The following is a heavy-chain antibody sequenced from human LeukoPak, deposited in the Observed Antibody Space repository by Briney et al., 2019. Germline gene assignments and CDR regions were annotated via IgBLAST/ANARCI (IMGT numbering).Heavy chain of an antibody. CDR1: GFTFSSYG. J-gene: IGHJ6*03. Sequence: GGSLRLSCAASGFTFSSYGMHWVRQAPGKGLEWVAFIRYDGSNKYYADSAKGRFTISRDNSKNTLYLQMNSLRAEDTAVYYCAKGSPNYYYYYMDVWSKGTTVTISS. V-gene: IGHV3-30*02. CDR3: AKGSPNYYYYYMDV. CDR2: IRYDGSNK.